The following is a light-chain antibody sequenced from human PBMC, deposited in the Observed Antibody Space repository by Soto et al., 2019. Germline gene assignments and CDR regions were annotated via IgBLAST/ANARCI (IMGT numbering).Light chain of an antibody. J-gene: IGLJ1*01. Sequence: QSVLTQPPSASGTPGQRVTISCFGGSSNMGTNDVGWYQQLPGAAPKLLIYGNGKRPSGVPDRFSGSNSGTSASLAITGLQAEDEADYYCQSYDSSLSAVFGTGTKVTVL. CDR3: QSYDSSLSAV. CDR1: SSNMGTND. CDR2: GNG. V-gene: IGLV1-40*01.